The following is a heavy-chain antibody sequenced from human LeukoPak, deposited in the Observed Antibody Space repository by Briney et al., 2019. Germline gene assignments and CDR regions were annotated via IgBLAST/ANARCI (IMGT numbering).Heavy chain of an antibody. J-gene: IGHJ5*02. Sequence: SETLSLTCAVSGYSISSGYYWGWIRQPPGKGLEGIGIIYHSGTTYYNPSLKSRVTISVDTSKNQFSLKLSSVTAADTAVYYCARDERSIVAAGTDWFDPWGQGTLVTVSS. V-gene: IGHV4-38-2*02. D-gene: IGHD6-13*01. CDR3: ARDERSIVAAGTDWFDP. CDR1: GYSISSGYY. CDR2: IYHSGTT.